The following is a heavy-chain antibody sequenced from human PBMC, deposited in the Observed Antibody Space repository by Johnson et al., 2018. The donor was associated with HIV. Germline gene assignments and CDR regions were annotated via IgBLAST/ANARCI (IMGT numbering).Heavy chain of an antibody. CDR2: ISDDGSNK. J-gene: IGHJ3*01. Sequence: QVQLVESGGGLVQPGGSLRLSCVASGFTFSRNAMHWVRQAPGKGLEWMAVISDDGSNKYYAESVKGRFTISRDNSKNTLYLQMNSLRPEDTAVYYCAREDLYDLGGQGTMVTVSS. CDR1: GFTFSRNA. CDR3: AREDLYDL. V-gene: IGHV3-30-3*01. D-gene: IGHD1-1*01.